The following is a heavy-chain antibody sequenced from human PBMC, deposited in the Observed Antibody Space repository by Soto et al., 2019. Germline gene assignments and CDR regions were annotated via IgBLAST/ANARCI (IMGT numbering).Heavy chain of an antibody. CDR1: GGSISSYY. V-gene: IGHV4-59*01. CDR2: IYYSGST. D-gene: IGHD2-2*01. Sequence: QVQLQESGPGLVKPSETLSLTCTVSGGSISSYYWSWIRQPPGKGLEWIGYIYYSGSTNYNPSLKSRVTISVDTSKNQFSLKLSSVTAADTAVYYYARGGELGYCSSTSCYARSYYYYGMDVWGQGTTVTVSS. CDR3: ARGGELGYCSSTSCYARSYYYYGMDV. J-gene: IGHJ6*02.